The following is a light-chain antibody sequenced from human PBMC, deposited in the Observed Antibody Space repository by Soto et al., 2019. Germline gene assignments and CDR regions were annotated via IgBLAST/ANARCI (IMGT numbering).Light chain of an antibody. V-gene: IGLV2-14*01. J-gene: IGLJ2*01. Sequence: QSVLTQPASVSGSPGQSITISCTGTSSDVGPYNYVSWYQHHPGKAPKLMIFEVSNRPSGVSSRFSGSKSGNTASLTISGLQTEDEADYYCTSYTTNTYVIFGGGTKLTVL. CDR3: TSYTTNTYVI. CDR1: SSDVGPYNY. CDR2: EVS.